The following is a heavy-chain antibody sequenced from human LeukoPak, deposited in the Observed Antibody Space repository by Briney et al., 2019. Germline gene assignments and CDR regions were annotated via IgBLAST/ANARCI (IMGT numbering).Heavy chain of an antibody. J-gene: IGHJ3*01. CDR2: THYSGST. CDR3: ANYYFDQPKAFDV. CDR1: VGSISSYY. V-gene: IGHV4-59*01. D-gene: IGHD3-22*01. Sequence: SENLSLTCSVSVGSISSYYWTWIRQPPGKGLEWIGYTHYSGSTSYSPSLKSRVTISMDTSKNQFSLNLGSVTAADTAVYYCANYYFDQPKAFDVWGQGTMVTVSS.